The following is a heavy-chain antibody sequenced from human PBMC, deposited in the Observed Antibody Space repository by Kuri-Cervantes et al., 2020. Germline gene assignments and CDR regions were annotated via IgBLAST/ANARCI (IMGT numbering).Heavy chain of an antibody. V-gene: IGHV3-30*18. CDR3: AKSALGAFDI. Sequence: GESLKISCAASGFTFSSYSMHWVRQAPGKGLEWVAVISYDGSNKYYADSVKGRFTISRGNSKNTLYLQMNSLRAEDTAVYYCAKSALGAFDIWGQGTMVTVSS. CDR1: GFTFSSYS. D-gene: IGHD3-16*01. CDR2: ISYDGSNK. J-gene: IGHJ3*02.